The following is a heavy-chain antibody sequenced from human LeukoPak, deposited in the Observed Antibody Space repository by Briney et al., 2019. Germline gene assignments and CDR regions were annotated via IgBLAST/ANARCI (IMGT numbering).Heavy chain of an antibody. CDR2: INPDGSLT. J-gene: IGHJ6*02. D-gene: IGHD1-7*01. CDR1: GFTFRSHW. Sequence: GGSLRLSCAASGFTFRSHWMHWVREAPGEGLVWVSRINPDGSLTDYAGSVTGRFTISRDNAKNTMHLEMNSLRAEDTAVYYCGRGTLSYAGMDVWGQGTTVIVSS. CDR3: GRGTLSYAGMDV. V-gene: IGHV3-74*01.